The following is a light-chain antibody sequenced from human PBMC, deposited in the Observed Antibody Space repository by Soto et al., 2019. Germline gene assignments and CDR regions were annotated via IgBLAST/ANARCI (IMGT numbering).Light chain of an antibody. CDR2: WAS. J-gene: IGKJ5*01. CDR1: QSVLFTSNNKNY. V-gene: IGKV4-1*01. Sequence: DVVMTQSPDSLAVSLGERATINCKSSQSVLFTSNNKNYLAWYQQIPGQPPKLLIYWASTRESGVPDRFSGRGSGTDFTLAISSLQAEDVAVYYYQQYYSSPSFGQGTRLEIK. CDR3: QQYYSSPS.